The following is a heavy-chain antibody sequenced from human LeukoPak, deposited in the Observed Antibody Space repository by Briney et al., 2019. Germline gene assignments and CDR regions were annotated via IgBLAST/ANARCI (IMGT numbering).Heavy chain of an antibody. CDR1: GYTFTSYA. D-gene: IGHD5-18*01. CDR3: VLRGYSYGYGGDGYFDY. Sequence: ASVKVSCKASGYTFTSYAMNWVRQAPGQGLEWMGWINTNTGNPTYAQGFTGRFVFSLDTSVSTAYLQISSLKAEDTAVYYCVLRGYSYGYGGDGYFDYWGQGTLVTVSS. CDR2: INTNTGNP. V-gene: IGHV7-4-1*02. J-gene: IGHJ4*02.